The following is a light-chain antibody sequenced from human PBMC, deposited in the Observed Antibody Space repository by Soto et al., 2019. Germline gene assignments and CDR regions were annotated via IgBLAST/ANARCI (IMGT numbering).Light chain of an antibody. J-gene: IGKJ5*01. V-gene: IGKV3-15*01. CDR2: AAS. CDR3: QHYTNWPPLT. Sequence: ILMTQSPVTLSVSPGDSATLSCRASQSIGSNLAWYQQKPGQAPRLLIYAASTRVTGLPGRFSGRGSGTEVTLTISSLQSEDFAIYYCQHYTNWPPLTFGQGTRLEIK. CDR1: QSIGSN.